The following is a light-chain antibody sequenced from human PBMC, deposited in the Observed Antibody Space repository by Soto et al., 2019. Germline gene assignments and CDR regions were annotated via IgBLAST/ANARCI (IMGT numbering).Light chain of an antibody. CDR3: HQYGSAPWT. V-gene: IGKV3-20*01. CDR1: QSVSSNY. Sequence: IVLTQSPGTLSLSPGERSALSCRASQSVSSNYVAWYQQKPGQAPRLLISGASNRATGTPDRFRGSGSGTNFTLTSTRLEPEDFAVYYCHQYGSAPWTFGQGTKVDIK. J-gene: IGKJ1*01. CDR2: GAS.